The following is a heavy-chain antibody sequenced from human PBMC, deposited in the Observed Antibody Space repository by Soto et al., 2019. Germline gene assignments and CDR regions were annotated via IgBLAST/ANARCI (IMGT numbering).Heavy chain of an antibody. CDR3: ARNYYDSSGPYPRADYYYYGMDV. J-gene: IGHJ6*02. Sequence: SVKVSCKASGGTFSSYAISWVRQAPGQGLEWMGGIIPIFGTANYAQKFQGRVTITADESTSTAYMELSSLRSEDTAVYYCARNYYDSSGPYPRADYYYYGMDVWGQGTTVTVSS. V-gene: IGHV1-69*13. D-gene: IGHD3-22*01. CDR1: GGTFSSYA. CDR2: IIPIFGTA.